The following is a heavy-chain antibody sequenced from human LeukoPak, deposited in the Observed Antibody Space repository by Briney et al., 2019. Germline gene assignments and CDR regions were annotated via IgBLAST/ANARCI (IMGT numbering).Heavy chain of an antibody. J-gene: IGHJ6*03. Sequence: ASVKVSCKASGYTFTGYYMHWVRQAPGQGLKWMGWINPNSGGTNYAQKFQGRVTMTRDTSISTAYMELSRLRSDDTAVYYCARRVPGSYYYYYMDVWGKGTTVTISS. CDR3: ARRVPGSYYYYYMDV. V-gene: IGHV1-2*02. CDR2: INPNSGGT. CDR1: GYTFTGYY. D-gene: IGHD3-10*01.